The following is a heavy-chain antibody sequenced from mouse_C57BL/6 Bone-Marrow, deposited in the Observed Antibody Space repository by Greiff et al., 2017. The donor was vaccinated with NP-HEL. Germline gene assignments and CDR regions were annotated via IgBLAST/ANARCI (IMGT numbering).Heavy chain of an antibody. J-gene: IGHJ1*03. CDR2: IYWDDDK. CDR3: ARRGNYYGSSYRWYFDV. CDR1: GFSLSTSGMG. Sequence: QVQLKESGPGILQSSQTLSLTCSFSGFSLSTSGMGVSWIRQPSGKGLEWLAHIYWDDDKRYNPSLKSRLTISKDTSRNQVFLKITSVDTADTATYYCARRGNYYGSSYRWYFDVWGTGTTVTVSS. V-gene: IGHV8-12*01. D-gene: IGHD1-1*01.